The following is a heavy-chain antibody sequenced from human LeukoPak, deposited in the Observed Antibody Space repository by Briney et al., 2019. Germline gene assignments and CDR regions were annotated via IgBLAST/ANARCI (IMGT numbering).Heavy chain of an antibody. V-gene: IGHV3-23*01. Sequence: GGSLRLSCAASGFTFSNYWMHWVRQAPGKGLEWVSGIRGSGGSTYYADSVKGRFTISRDNSRNTVNVQMNSLRAEDTAVYYCAKSQIVGTTRSLDIWGQGTMVTVSS. J-gene: IGHJ3*02. CDR2: IRGSGGST. CDR3: AKSQIVGTTRSLDI. CDR1: GFTFSNYW. D-gene: IGHD1-26*01.